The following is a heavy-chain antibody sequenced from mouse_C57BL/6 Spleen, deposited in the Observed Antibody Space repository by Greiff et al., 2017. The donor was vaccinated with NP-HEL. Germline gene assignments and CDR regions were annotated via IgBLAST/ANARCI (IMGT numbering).Heavy chain of an antibody. CDR3: ARRGYDQYYFDY. J-gene: IGHJ2*01. CDR1: GYTFTSYG. Sequence: QVQLQQSGAELARPGASVKLSCKASGYTFTSYGISWVKQRTGQGLEWIGEIYPRSGNTYYNEKFKGKATLTAYKSSSTAYMELRSLTSEDSAVYFCARRGYDQYYFDYWGQGTTLTVSS. CDR2: IYPRSGNT. D-gene: IGHD2-10*02. V-gene: IGHV1-81*01.